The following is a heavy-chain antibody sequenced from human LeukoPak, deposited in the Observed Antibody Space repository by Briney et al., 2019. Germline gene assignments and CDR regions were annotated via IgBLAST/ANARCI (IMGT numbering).Heavy chain of an antibody. D-gene: IGHD3-3*01. CDR1: GLTFSNYW. V-gene: IGHV3-74*01. CDR2: INTDGRST. CDR3: AKDLGFPDDFWSGYP. Sequence: GGSLRLSCAASGLTFSNYWMHWVRQAPGKGLVWVSGINTDGRSTVYADSVKGRFTISRDNAKNTLYLQMNSLRAEDTAVYYCAKDLGFPDDFWSGYPWGQGTMVTVSS. J-gene: IGHJ3*01.